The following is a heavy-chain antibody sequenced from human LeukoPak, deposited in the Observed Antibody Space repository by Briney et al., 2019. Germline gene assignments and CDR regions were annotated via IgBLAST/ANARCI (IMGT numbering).Heavy chain of an antibody. CDR1: GGSISSSSYY. CDR2: IYYYGST. D-gene: IGHD5-18*01. V-gene: IGHV4-39*07. Sequence: SETLSLTCTVSGGSISSSSYYWGWIRQPPGKGLEWIGSIYYYGSTYYSPSLKSRVAISVDTSKNQFSLKLSSVTAADTAVYYCARDTFRHSYGHSNYYYYYMDVWGKGTTVTISS. J-gene: IGHJ6*03. CDR3: ARDTFRHSYGHSNYYYYYMDV.